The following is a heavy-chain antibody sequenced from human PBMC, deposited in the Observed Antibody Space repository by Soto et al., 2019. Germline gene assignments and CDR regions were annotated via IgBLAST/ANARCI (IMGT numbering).Heavy chain of an antibody. CDR3: ARGLSTVGDSHAFDI. V-gene: IGHV1-69*13. CDR1: GGTFSSYA. CDR2: ITPIFGTA. D-gene: IGHD2-21*02. Sequence: GASVKVSCKASGGTFSSYAISWVRQAPGQGLEWMGGITPIFGTANYAQKFQGRVTITADESTSTAYMELSSLRSEDTAVYYCARGLSTVGDSHAFDIWGQGTMVTVSS. J-gene: IGHJ3*02.